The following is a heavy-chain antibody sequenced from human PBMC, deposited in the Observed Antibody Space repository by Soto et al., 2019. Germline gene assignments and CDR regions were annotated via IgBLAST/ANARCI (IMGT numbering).Heavy chain of an antibody. CDR3: VKDDGGYPSTASH. J-gene: IGHJ4*02. Sequence: GRSLRLSCAASGFTFSSYAMHWVRQAPGKGLEWVAVISYDRSNKYYADSLKGRFTVTKYISKNSLSLQLDSLGVEDTAVYFCVKDDGGYPSTASHWGQGTLVTVSS. V-gene: IGHV3-30-3*01. CDR2: ISYDRSNK. D-gene: IGHD3-22*01. CDR1: GFTFSSYA.